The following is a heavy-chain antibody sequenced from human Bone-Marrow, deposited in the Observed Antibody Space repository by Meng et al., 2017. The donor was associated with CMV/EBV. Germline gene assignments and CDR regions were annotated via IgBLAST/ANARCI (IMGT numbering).Heavy chain of an antibody. Sequence: SETLSLTCAVYDGSFSGYYWSWIRQSPGKGLEWIGQIHHIEGTKYNPSLKSRVTISEDTSKNQFSLKLSSVTAADTAVYYCARGQFLEFDYWGQGTLVTVSS. CDR1: DGSFSGYY. D-gene: IGHD3-3*01. J-gene: IGHJ4*02. CDR3: ARGQFLEFDY. CDR2: IHHIEGT. V-gene: IGHV4-34*01.